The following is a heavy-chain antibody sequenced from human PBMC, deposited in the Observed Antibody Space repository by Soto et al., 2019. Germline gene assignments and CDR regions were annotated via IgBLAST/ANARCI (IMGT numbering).Heavy chain of an antibody. CDR1: GGSLSNYG. J-gene: IGHJ6*02. CDR3: ARGDATKIVVTTYYAMDV. D-gene: IGHD3-9*01. Sequence: QVQLVQSGAEVKKPGSSVKVSCKASGGSLSNYGISWVRQAPGQGLEWMGGIIPFFGTANYAQKFQGRVTITADEYTSIVYTDATSLRSEDTAVYYCARGDATKIVVTTYYAMDVWGQGTTVTVSS. V-gene: IGHV1-69*12. CDR2: IIPFFGTA.